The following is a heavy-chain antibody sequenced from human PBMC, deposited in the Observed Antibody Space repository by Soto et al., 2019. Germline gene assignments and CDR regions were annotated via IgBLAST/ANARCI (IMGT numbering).Heavy chain of an antibody. CDR3: AREGDCSGGSGYQYYYYGMDV. CDR1: GGTFSSYA. CDR2: IIPIFGTA. Sequence: QVQLVQSGAEVKKPGSSVKVSCKASGGTFSSYAISWVRQAPGQGLEWMGGIIPIFGTANYAQKFQGRVTITADKSTSTAYMELSSLRSEDTAVYYCAREGDCSGGSGYQYYYYGMDVWGQGTTVTVSS. J-gene: IGHJ6*02. D-gene: IGHD2-15*01. V-gene: IGHV1-69*06.